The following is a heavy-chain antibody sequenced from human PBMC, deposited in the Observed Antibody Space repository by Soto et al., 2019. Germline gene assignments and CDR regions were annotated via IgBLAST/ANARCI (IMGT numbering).Heavy chain of an antibody. J-gene: IGHJ5*02. V-gene: IGHV4-59*08. CDR1: GGSISSYY. Sequence: PSETLSLTCTVSGGSISSYYWSWIRQPPGKGLEWIGYIYYSGSTNYNPSLKSRVTISVDTSKNQFSLKLSSVTAADTAVYYCARTRVTIFGVVNNGFDPWGQGTLVTVS. CDR2: IYYSGST. D-gene: IGHD3-3*01. CDR3: ARTRVTIFGVVNNGFDP.